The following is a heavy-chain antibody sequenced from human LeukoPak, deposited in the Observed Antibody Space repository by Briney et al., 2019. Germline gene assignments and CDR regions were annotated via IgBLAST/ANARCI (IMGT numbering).Heavy chain of an antibody. D-gene: IGHD3-3*01. CDR3: ATDYDFWSGD. V-gene: IGHV1-69*04. Sequence: ASVKVSCKASGGTFSSYAISWVRQAPGQGLEWMGRIIPILGIANYAQKFQGRVTITADESTSTAYMELSSLRSEDTAVYYCATDYDFWSGDWGQGTLVTVSS. CDR2: IIPILGIA. CDR1: GGTFSSYA. J-gene: IGHJ4*02.